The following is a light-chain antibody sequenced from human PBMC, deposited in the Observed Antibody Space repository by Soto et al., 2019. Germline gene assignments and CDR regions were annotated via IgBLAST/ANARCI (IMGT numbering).Light chain of an antibody. CDR2: GAS. J-gene: IGKJ4*01. CDR3: QQYGTSPALT. V-gene: IGKV3-20*01. Sequence: EIVLTQSPGTLSLSPGERATLSCRASQSVSSNYLAWYQHRPGQAPRLLIYGASSRATDISDRFSGSGSGTDFTLTISRLEPEDFAVYYSQQYGTSPALTFGGGTKVEIK. CDR1: QSVSSNY.